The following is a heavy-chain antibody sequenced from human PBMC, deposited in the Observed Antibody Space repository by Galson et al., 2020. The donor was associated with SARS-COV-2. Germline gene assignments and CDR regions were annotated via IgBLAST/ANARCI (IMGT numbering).Heavy chain of an antibody. Sequence: TGGSLRLSCAASGFTFSSYAMHWVRQAPGKGLEWVAVISSDGSHKYYADSVKGRFTISRDTSKNTLYLQMNSLRAEDTAVYYCARDGDYYDSSGYYYAPRYYYGMDVWGQGTTVTVSS. D-gene: IGHD3-22*01. V-gene: IGHV3-30-3*01. CDR1: GFTFSSYA. J-gene: IGHJ6*02. CDR3: ARDGDYYDSSGYYYAPRYYYGMDV. CDR2: ISSDGSHK.